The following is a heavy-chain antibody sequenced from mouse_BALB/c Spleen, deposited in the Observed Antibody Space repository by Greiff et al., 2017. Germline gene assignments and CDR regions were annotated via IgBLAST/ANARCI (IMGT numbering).Heavy chain of an antibody. CDR3: ARGWETAAMDY. CDR1: GFNIKDTY. Sequence: VQLQQSGPELVKPGASVKLSCTASGFNIKDTYMHWVKQRPEQGLEWIGRIDPANGNTKYDPKFQGKATITADTSSNTAYLQLSSLTSEDTAVYYCARGWETAAMDYWGQGTSVTVSS. J-gene: IGHJ4*01. CDR2: IDPANGNT. D-gene: IGHD3-2*01. V-gene: IGHV14-3*02.